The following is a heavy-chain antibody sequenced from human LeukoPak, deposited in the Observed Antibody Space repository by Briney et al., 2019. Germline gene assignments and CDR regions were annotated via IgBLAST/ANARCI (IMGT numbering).Heavy chain of an antibody. V-gene: IGHV6-1*01. CDR1: GDSVSSSSAA. CDR3: ARGGGSYDY. J-gene: IGHJ4*02. D-gene: IGHD1-26*01. CDR2: TYYRSKWFT. Sequence: SQTLSLTCAISGDSVSSSSAAWNWIRQSPSRGLGWLGRTYYRSKWFTDYAVSVKGRISITPDTPKNHFFLQLSSVTPEDTAVYYCARGGGSYDYWGQGTLVTVSS.